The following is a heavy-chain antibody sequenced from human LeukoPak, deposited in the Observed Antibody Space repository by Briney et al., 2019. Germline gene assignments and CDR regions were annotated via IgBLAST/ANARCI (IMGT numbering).Heavy chain of an antibody. Sequence: SETLSLTCTVSGGSINNYYWSWIRQPPGKGLEWIGYIFYSGSTNYNPSLRSRVTISLDTSKNQFSLKLSSVTASDTAVYYCARLTMVRGVIYDTDWYFDLWGRGTLVTVSS. CDR2: IFYSGST. V-gene: IGHV4-59*12. CDR1: GGSINNYY. J-gene: IGHJ2*01. CDR3: ARLTMVRGVIYDTDWYFDL. D-gene: IGHD3-10*01.